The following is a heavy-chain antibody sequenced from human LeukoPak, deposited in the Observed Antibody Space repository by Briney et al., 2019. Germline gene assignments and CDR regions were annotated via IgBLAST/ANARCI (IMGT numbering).Heavy chain of an antibody. CDR1: GYNFIRYY. D-gene: IGHD6-6*01. V-gene: IGHV1-46*04. Sequence: ASVKVSCKASGYNFIRYYIHWVRQAPGQGLEWMGVINPSGGTTNYNAQKLQDRVTITADKSTSTAYMELSSLRSEDTAVYYCARDPPGRPYSSSSYGWGQGTLVTVSS. J-gene: IGHJ4*02. CDR2: INPSGGTT. CDR3: ARDPPGRPYSSSSYG.